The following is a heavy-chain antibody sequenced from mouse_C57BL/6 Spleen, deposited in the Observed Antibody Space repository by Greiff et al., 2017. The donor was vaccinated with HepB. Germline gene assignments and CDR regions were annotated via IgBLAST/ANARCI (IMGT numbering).Heavy chain of an antibody. V-gene: IGHV1-69*01. CDR3: ARGGHPGKGYFDV. CDR1: GYTFTSYW. D-gene: IGHD4-1*01. CDR2: IDPSDSYT. J-gene: IGHJ1*03. Sequence: QVQLQQPGAELVMPGASVKLSCKASGYTFTSYWMHWVKQRPGQGLEWIGEIDPSDSYTNYNQKFKGKSTLTVDKSSSTAYMQLSSLTSEDSAVYDCARGGHPGKGYFDVWGTGTTVTVSS.